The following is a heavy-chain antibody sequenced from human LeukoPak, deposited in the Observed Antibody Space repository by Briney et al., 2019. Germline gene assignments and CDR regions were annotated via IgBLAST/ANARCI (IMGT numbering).Heavy chain of an antibody. D-gene: IGHD3-3*01. CDR1: GFTFGSYA. V-gene: IGHV3-23*01. Sequence: GGSLRLSCAASGFTFGSYAMSWVRQAPGKGLEWVSAISGSGGSTYYADSVKGRFTISRDNSKNTLYLQMNSLRAEDTAVYYCAKSGSGLDGYYFDYWGQGTLVTVSS. CDR3: AKSGSGLDGYYFDY. J-gene: IGHJ4*02. CDR2: ISGSGGST.